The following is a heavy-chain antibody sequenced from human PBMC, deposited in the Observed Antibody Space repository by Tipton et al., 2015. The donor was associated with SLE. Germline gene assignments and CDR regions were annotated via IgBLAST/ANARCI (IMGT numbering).Heavy chain of an antibody. CDR2: IYTSGST. Sequence: TLSLTCTVSGGSISSYYWSWIRQPAGKGLEWIGRIYTSGSTNYNPSLKSRVTMSVDTSKNQFSLKLGSVTAADTAVYYCARDSSSWSFYGMDVWGQGTTVTVSS. J-gene: IGHJ6*02. CDR1: GGSISSYY. V-gene: IGHV4-4*07. D-gene: IGHD6-13*01. CDR3: ARDSSSWSFYGMDV.